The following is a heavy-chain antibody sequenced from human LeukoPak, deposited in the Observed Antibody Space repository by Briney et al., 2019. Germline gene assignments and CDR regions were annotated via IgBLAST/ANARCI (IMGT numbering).Heavy chain of an antibody. Sequence: PGGSLRLSCAASGFTFSNYNMNWVRQAPGKGLEWVSSITTSSGYLYYADSVKGRFTISRDDAQNSLFLQMNSLRAEDTAVYYCARVARGDYYYYYMDVWGKGTTVTVSS. J-gene: IGHJ6*03. D-gene: IGHD3-10*01. CDR3: ARVARGDYYYYYMDV. CDR2: ITTSSGYL. V-gene: IGHV3-21*01. CDR1: GFTFSNYN.